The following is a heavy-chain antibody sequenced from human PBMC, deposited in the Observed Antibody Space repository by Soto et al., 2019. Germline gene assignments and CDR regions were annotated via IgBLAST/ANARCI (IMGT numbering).Heavy chain of an antibody. Sequence: GGSLRLSCAASGFTFSSYSMNWVRQAPGKGLEWVSSISSSSSYIYYADSVKGRFTISRDNAKNSLYLQMNSLRAEDTAVYYCARDSTLWFGELLLGYYYGMDVWGQGTTVTVSS. CDR2: ISSSSSYI. J-gene: IGHJ6*02. D-gene: IGHD3-10*01. CDR3: ARDSTLWFGELLLGYYYGMDV. CDR1: GFTFSSYS. V-gene: IGHV3-21*01.